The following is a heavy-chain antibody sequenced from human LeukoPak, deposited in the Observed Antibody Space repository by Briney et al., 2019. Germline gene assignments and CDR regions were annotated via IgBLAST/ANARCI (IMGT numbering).Heavy chain of an antibody. J-gene: IGHJ5*02. CDR1: GFIFSSYA. CDR2: IIGSGGST. Sequence: GGSPRLSCAASGFIFSSYAMSWVRQAPGKGLEWVSAIIGSGGSTYYADSVKGRFTISRDNSENTLHLQMSSLRADDTAIYYCARGLTYYDRLTGHYLGNWFDPWGQGTLVTVSS. D-gene: IGHD3-9*01. V-gene: IGHV3-23*01. CDR3: ARGLTYYDRLTGHYLGNWFDP.